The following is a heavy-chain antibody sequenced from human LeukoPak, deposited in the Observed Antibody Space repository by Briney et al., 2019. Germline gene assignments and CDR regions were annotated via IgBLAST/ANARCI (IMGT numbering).Heavy chain of an antibody. D-gene: IGHD3-10*01. CDR3: ARGTILYYGSGSAFDY. CDR1: GFTVSSNY. CDR2: IYSGGST. J-gene: IGHJ4*02. V-gene: IGHV3-53*01. Sequence: GGSLRLSCAASGFTVSSNYMSWVRQAPGKGLEWVSVIYSGGSTYYADSVKGRFTISRDNSKNTLYLQMNSLRAEDTAVYYCARGTILYYGSGSAFDYWGQGTLVTVSS.